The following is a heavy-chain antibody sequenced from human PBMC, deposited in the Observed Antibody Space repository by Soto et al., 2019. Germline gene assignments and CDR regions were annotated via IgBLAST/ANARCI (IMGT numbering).Heavy chain of an antibody. V-gene: IGHV4-59*04. CDR3: ATRITVFGLLIPPFDP. D-gene: IGHD3-3*01. Sequence: SETLSLTCTVSGGSISSDYWSWIRQPPGKGLEWIGSIYYSGSTYYNPSLKSRVTMSVDTAKNQFSLRLRSVTAADTAIYYCATRITVFGLLIPPFDPWGQGTQDTVSS. CDR2: IYYSGST. CDR1: GGSISSDY. J-gene: IGHJ5*02.